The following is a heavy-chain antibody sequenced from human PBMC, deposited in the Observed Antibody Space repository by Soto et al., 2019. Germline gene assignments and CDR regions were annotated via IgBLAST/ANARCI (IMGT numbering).Heavy chain of an antibody. Sequence: SETLSITCTVSGGSISSYYWSWIRQPPGKGLEWIGYIYYSGSTNYNPSLKSRVAISVDTSKNQFSLKLSSVTAADTAVYYCARVVSGYHLEGDYFDYWGQGTLDTVSA. D-gene: IGHD5-12*01. J-gene: IGHJ4*02. CDR1: GGSISSYY. V-gene: IGHV4-59*01. CDR3: ARVVSGYHLEGDYFDY. CDR2: IYYSGST.